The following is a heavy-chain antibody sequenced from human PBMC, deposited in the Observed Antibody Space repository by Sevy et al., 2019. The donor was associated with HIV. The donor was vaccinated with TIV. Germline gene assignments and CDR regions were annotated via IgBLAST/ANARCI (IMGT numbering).Heavy chain of an antibody. D-gene: IGHD6-19*01. V-gene: IGHV3-23*01. CDR2: ISGSGAGT. J-gene: IGHJ4*02. CDR1: GFTFSSYA. CDR3: AKVAAVARGYFDY. Sequence: GGYLGLSCEASGFTFSSYAMSWVRQAPGKGLEWVSSISGSGAGTDYADSVKGRFTTSRDNSKNTMYLQLNSLRAEDTAIYYCAKVAAVARGYFDYWGQGTLVTVSS.